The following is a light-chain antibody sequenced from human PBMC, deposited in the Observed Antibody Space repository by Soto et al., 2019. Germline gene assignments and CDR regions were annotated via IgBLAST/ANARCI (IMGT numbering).Light chain of an antibody. CDR3: QQYNFWPPET. J-gene: IGKJ1*01. CDR1: QSVSTD. CDR2: GAS. Sequence: EIVMTQSPATLSVPLGGRATLSCRASQSVSTDLAWYQQRPGQAPRLLIYGASTRATGIPARFTGSGSGTEFILTISSLQSEDSAVYYCQQYNFWPPETFGQGTKVDIK. V-gene: IGKV3-15*01.